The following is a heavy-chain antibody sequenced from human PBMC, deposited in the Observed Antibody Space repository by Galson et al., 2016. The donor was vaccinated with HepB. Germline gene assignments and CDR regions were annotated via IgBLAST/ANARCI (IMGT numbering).Heavy chain of an antibody. CDR3: ATSAGRGVYDY. V-gene: IGHV7-4-1*02. CDR2: INTNTGNP. Sequence: SVKVSCKASGYTFTTYAMNWVRQAPGQGLECMGWINTNTGNPTYAQGFTGRFVFSLDTSVSTAYLQISGLKAEDTAVYYCATSAGRGVYDYWGQGTLVTVS. D-gene: IGHD2-8*01. J-gene: IGHJ4*02. CDR1: GYTFTTYA.